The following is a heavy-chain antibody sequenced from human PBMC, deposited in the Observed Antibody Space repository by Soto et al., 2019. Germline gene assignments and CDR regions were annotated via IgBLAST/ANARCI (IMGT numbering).Heavy chain of an antibody. Sequence: ASVKVSCKASGYTFTTYAIHWVRQAPGQRLEWMGWINAGNGKTKYSQNFQGRVTITRDTSASTAYMDLSSLRSEDTAVYYCARTPDYGDYEAFDIWGQGTMVTVSS. V-gene: IGHV1-3*01. CDR1: GYTFTTYA. CDR3: ARTPDYGDYEAFDI. J-gene: IGHJ3*02. D-gene: IGHD4-17*01. CDR2: INAGNGKT.